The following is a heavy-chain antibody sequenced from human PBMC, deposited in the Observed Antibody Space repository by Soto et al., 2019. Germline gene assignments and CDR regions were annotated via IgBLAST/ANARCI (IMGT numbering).Heavy chain of an antibody. CDR2: IRTSVGDT. V-gene: IGHV3-23*01. Sequence: GSLRLSCAASGFTFSSYAMNWVRQAPGKGLEWVSTIRTSVGDTYYAASVKGRFTISRDNSKSTVYLHLNSLRAEDTAIYYCAKDPTYDYGYFDSWGQGTLVTVSS. CDR1: GFTFSSYA. CDR3: AKDPTYDYGYFDS. D-gene: IGHD4-17*01. J-gene: IGHJ4*02.